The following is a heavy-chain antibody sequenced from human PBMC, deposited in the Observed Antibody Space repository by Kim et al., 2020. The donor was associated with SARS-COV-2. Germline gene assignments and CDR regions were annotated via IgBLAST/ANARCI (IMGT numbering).Heavy chain of an antibody. CDR1: GYTFTGYY. V-gene: IGHV1-2*04. D-gene: IGHD3-10*01. CDR2: INPNSGGT. J-gene: IGHJ4*02. CDR3: ARGPIWFGEFMTVVYYFDY. Sequence: ASVKVSCKASGYTFTGYYMHWVRQAPGQGLEWMGWINPNSGGTNYAQKFQGWVTMTRDTSISTAYMELSRLRSDDTAVYYCARGPIWFGEFMTVVYYFDYWGQGTLVTVSS.